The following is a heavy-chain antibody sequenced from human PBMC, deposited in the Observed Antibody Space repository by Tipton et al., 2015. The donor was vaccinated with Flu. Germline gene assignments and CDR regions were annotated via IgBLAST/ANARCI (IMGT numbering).Heavy chain of an antibody. Sequence: AASGFTVSSNYMSWVRQAPGKGLEWVSVIYSGGSTYYADSVKGRFTISRDNSKNTLYLQMNSLRAEDTAVYYCARGYSSGWYPYWYFDLWGRGTLVTVSS. V-gene: IGHV3-66*01. CDR2: IYSGGST. D-gene: IGHD6-19*01. CDR3: ARGYSSGWYPYWYFDL. J-gene: IGHJ2*01. CDR1: GFTVSSNY.